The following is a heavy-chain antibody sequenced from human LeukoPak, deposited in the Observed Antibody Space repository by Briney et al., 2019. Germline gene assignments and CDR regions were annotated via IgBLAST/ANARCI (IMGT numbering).Heavy chain of an antibody. D-gene: IGHD2-15*01. V-gene: IGHV4-38-2*02. CDR2: IYHSGST. CDR3: ARRLHCSGGSCHFQTRSAGFDP. CDR1: GYSISSGNY. Sequence: SETLSLTCTVSGYSISSGNYWDWIRQPPGKGLEWIGSIYHSGSTYYNPSLKSRVTISVDTSKNQFSLKLSSLTAADTAVYYCARRLHCSGGSCHFQTRSAGFDPWGQGTLVTVSS. J-gene: IGHJ5*02.